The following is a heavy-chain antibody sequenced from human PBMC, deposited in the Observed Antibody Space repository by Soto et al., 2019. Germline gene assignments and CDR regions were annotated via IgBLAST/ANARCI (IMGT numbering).Heavy chain of an antibody. Sequence: GGSLRISCAAPWFTFNSYCMHWVPQAPGKGVEGVGVISYDGKNKYYADSVKGRFTISRDNSKNMLYLQMNSLRAEDTAVYYCAKPDVDTAMVRDFYFDYWGQGTLVTVSS. CDR2: ISYDGKNK. CDR1: WFTFNSYC. V-gene: IGHV3-30*18. J-gene: IGHJ4*02. D-gene: IGHD5-18*01. CDR3: AKPDVDTAMVRDFYFDY.